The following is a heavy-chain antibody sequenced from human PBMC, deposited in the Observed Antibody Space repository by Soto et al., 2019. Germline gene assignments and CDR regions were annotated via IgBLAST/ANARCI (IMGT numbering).Heavy chain of an antibody. V-gene: IGHV1-46*01. CDR3: ARVGQGPEAFDY. D-gene: IGHD3-16*01. CDR1: GYTFTSYY. Sequence: GASVKVSCKASGYTFTSYYMHWVRQAPGQGLEWMGIINPSGGSTSYAQKFQGRVTMTRDTSTSTVYMELGSLRSEDTAVYYCARVGQGPEAFDYWGQGTLVTVSS. J-gene: IGHJ4*02. CDR2: INPSGGST.